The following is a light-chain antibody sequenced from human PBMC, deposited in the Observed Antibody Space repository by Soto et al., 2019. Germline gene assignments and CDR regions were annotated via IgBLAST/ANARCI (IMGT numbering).Light chain of an antibody. CDR2: DAS. V-gene: IGKV3-11*01. CDR3: QQRSNWPIT. Sequence: PGTVSWSPGEKATLSCRASQSVSGSLAWYQQKPGQAPRLLIYDASSRPTDIPARFSGSGSGTDFTLTISSLETEEFALYYCQQRSNWPITFGHGTRLEI. CDR1: QSVSGS. J-gene: IGKJ5*01.